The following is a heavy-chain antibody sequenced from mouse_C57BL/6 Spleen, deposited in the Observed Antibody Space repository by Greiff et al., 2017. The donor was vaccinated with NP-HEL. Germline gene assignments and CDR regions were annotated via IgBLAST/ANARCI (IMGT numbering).Heavy chain of an antibody. J-gene: IGHJ1*03. CDR2: IYPGDGDT. CDR1: GYAFSSSW. D-gene: IGHD2-2*01. Sequence: VQLQQSGPELVKPGASVKISCKASGYAFSSSWMNWVKQRPGKGLEWIGRIYPGDGDTNYNGKFKGKATLTADKSSSTAYMQLSSLTSEDSAVYFCARWGGYYGYDDGYFDVWGTGTTVTVSS. CDR3: ARWGGYYGYDDGYFDV. V-gene: IGHV1-82*01.